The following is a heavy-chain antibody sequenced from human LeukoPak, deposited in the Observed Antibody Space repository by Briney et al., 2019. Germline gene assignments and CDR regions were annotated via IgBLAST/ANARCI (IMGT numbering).Heavy chain of an antibody. CDR3: AKRSAESSGYFDY. CDR1: GFTFIKYS. D-gene: IGHD6-19*01. J-gene: IGHJ4*02. CDR2: ITGSGAST. V-gene: IGHV3-23*01. Sequence: PGGSLRLSCAASGFTFIKYSMTWVRQAPGKGLEWASAITGSGASTDYADSVKGRFTISRDNSKSTLYLQMNSLRAEDTAVYYCAKRSAESSGYFDYWGQGTRVTVSS.